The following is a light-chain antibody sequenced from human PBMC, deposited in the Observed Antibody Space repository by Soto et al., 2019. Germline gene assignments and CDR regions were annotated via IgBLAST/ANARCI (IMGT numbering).Light chain of an antibody. Sequence: DIQMTQSPSTLSSSVGDRVTITCRASQNINSWLAWYQQKPGKAPKVLMYKASTLESGVPSRFGGSGSETEFTLTISGLQPEDVATYYCQQYKSFMYTFGQGTKVEIK. V-gene: IGKV1-5*03. CDR3: QQYKSFMYT. J-gene: IGKJ2*01. CDR1: QNINSW. CDR2: KAS.